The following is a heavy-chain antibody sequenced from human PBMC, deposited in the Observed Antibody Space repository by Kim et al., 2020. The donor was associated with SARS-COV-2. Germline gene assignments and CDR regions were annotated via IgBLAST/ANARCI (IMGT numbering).Heavy chain of an antibody. CDR1: RFTFSSYS. Sequence: GGSLRLSCAASRFTFSSYSMNWVRQAPGKGLEWVSSISSSSSYIYYADSVKGRFTISRDNAKNSLYLQMNSLRAEDTAVYYCATRFCSGGGCYDGYWGQGTLVTVSS. CDR2: ISSSSSYI. J-gene: IGHJ4*02. D-gene: IGHD2-15*01. CDR3: ATRFCSGGGCYDGY. V-gene: IGHV3-21*01.